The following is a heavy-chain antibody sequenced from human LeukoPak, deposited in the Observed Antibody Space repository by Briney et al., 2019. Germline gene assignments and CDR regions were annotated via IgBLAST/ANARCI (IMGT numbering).Heavy chain of an antibody. CDR3: AKGLPHYYDSSGWWDY. CDR1: GFTFSRYA. Sequence: GGSLRLSCAASGFTFSRYAMSWVRQAPGKGLEWVSAISGSGGSTYYADSVKGRFTISRDNSKNTLYLQMNSLRAEDTAVYYCAKGLPHYYDSSGWWDYWGQGTLVTVSS. D-gene: IGHD3-22*01. J-gene: IGHJ4*02. CDR2: ISGSGGST. V-gene: IGHV3-23*01.